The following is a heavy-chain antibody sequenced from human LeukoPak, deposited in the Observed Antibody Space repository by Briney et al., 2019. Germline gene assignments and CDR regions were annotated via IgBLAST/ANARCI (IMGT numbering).Heavy chain of an antibody. CDR1: GGSFSGYY. D-gene: IGHD3-22*01. CDR2: INHSGST. Sequence: PSETLSLTCAVYGGSFSGYYWSWIRQPPGKGLEWIGEINHSGSTNYNPSLKSRVTISVDTSKDQFSLKLSSVTAADTAVYYCARRGYYYDSSGYYPESYFDYWGQGTLVTVSS. CDR3: ARRGYYYDSSGYYPESYFDY. J-gene: IGHJ4*02. V-gene: IGHV4-34*01.